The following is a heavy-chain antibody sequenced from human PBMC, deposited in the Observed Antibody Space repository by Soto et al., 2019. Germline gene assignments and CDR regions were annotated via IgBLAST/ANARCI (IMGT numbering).Heavy chain of an antibody. D-gene: IGHD4-17*01. J-gene: IGHJ4*02. CDR2: IYYSGST. CDR3: ARGLSVTVFDN. CDR1: GGSISTGGYY. Sequence: QVQLQESGPGLVKPSQTLSLTCTVSGGSISTGGYYWTWIRQHPGKGLEWIGYIYYSGSTYYNPHLKSRVTISVDTYKNQASLKRSSVTAAEAAVYYCARGLSVTVFDNWGQGTLVTVSS. V-gene: IGHV4-31*03.